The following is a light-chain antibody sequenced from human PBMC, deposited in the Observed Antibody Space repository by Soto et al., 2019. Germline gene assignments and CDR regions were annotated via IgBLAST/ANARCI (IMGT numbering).Light chain of an antibody. CDR1: QSVSTY. CDR2: DAS. Sequence: EIGLTQSPATLSLSPWERATLSCRARQSVSTYVTYLAWYRQKPGQAPRLIIYDASNRATGIPARFSGSGSGTDFTLTISSLEPEDFAVYYCQQGSDWPPVFGGGTKVDIK. J-gene: IGKJ4*01. V-gene: IGKV3-11*01. CDR3: QQGSDWPPV.